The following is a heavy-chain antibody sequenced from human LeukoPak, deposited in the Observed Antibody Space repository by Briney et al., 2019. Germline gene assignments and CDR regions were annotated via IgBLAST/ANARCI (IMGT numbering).Heavy chain of an antibody. D-gene: IGHD3-10*01. J-gene: IGHJ3*02. CDR3: AKDHSPGFGRHAFDI. CDR2: ISWNSGSI. V-gene: IGHV3-9*01. Sequence: GRSLRLSCAASGFTFDDYAMHWVRQAPGKGLEWVSGISWNSGSIGYADSVKGRFTISRDNAKNSLYLQMNSLRAEDTALYYCAKDHSPGFGRHAFDIWGQGTMVTVSS. CDR1: GFTFDDYA.